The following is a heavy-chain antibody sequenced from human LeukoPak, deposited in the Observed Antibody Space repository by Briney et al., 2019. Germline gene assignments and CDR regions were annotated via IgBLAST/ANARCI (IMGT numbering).Heavy chain of an antibody. J-gene: IGHJ5*02. Sequence: ASVKVSCKASGYTFTSYDINWVRQATGQGLEWMGWMNPNSGNTGCAQKFQGRVTMTRNTSISTAYMELSSLRSEDTAVYYCARERYYDSSGYYYYPFDPWGQGTLVTVSS. V-gene: IGHV1-8*01. CDR1: GYTFTSYD. CDR3: ARERYYDSSGYYYYPFDP. D-gene: IGHD3-22*01. CDR2: MNPNSGNT.